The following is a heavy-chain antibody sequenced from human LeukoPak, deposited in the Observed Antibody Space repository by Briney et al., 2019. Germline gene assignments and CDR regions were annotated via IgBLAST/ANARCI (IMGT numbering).Heavy chain of an antibody. CDR2: FGGAGGGSKT. CDR3: ATVSEPPTVTPFDY. V-gene: IGHV3-23*01. J-gene: IGHJ4*02. D-gene: IGHD4-17*01. CDR1: GLAFSRHA. Sequence: GGSLRLSCAASGLAFSRHAMTWVRQAPGKGLEWVSSFGGAGGGSKTYYADSVKGRFTISRDNSKSVVFLHLNGLRAEDTAVYFCATVSEPPTVTPFDYWGQGTMVVVSS.